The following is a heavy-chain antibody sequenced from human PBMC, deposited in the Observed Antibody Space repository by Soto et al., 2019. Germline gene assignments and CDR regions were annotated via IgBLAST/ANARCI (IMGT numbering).Heavy chain of an antibody. V-gene: IGHV4-31*03. CDR1: GDSIYTGGFY. CDR3: ATSLVTSRTRADY. J-gene: IGHJ4*02. Sequence: SETLSLTCPVSGDSIYTGGFYWSWIRQLPGKGLEWLGYIYYTGSTQYTPSLKSRLTISTDTSDNQFSLRLTSVTAADTAVYYCATSLVTSRTRADYWGQGTLVTVSS. CDR2: IYYTGST. D-gene: IGHD1-26*01.